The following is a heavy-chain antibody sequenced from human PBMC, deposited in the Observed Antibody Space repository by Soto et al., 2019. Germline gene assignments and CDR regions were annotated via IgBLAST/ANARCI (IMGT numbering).Heavy chain of an antibody. Sequence: SETLSLTCTVSGGSISSGDYYWSWIRQPPGKGLEWIGYIYYSGSTYYNPSLKSRVTISVDTSKNQFSLQLNYVTPEDTAVYYCARLIGTSWFVGWGQGTPVTVSS. D-gene: IGHD6-13*01. CDR3: ARLIGTSWFVG. CDR1: GGSISSGDYY. J-gene: IGHJ4*02. CDR2: IYYSGST. V-gene: IGHV4-30-4*01.